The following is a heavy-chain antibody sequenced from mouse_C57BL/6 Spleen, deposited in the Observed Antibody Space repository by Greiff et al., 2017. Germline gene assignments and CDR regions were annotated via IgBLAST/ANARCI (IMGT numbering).Heavy chain of an antibody. J-gene: IGHJ4*01. Sequence: QVTLKVSGPGILQPSQTLSLTCSFSGFSLSTFGMGVGWIRQPSGKGLEWLAHIWWDDDKYYNPALKSRLTISKDTSKNQVFLKRANVDTTDTATYYCARMNGYYYGISDYYAMDYWGQGTSVTVSS. CDR1: GFSLSTFGMG. D-gene: IGHD1-1*01. CDR3: ARMNGYYYGISDYYAMDY. CDR2: IWWDDDK. V-gene: IGHV8-8*01.